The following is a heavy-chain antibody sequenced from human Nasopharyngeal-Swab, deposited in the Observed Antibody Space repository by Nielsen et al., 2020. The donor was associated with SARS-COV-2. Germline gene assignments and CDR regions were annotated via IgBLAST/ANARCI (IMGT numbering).Heavy chain of an antibody. Sequence: GESLKISCAASVFTFSSYAMSWVRQAPGKGLEWVSGISCSGGSTYYADSVKGRFTISRDNSKNTLYLQMNSLRAEDTAVYYCAKGPLRTTVPDYFDYWGQGTLVTVSS. D-gene: IGHD4-17*01. CDR1: VFTFSSYA. CDR2: ISCSGGST. J-gene: IGHJ4*02. CDR3: AKGPLRTTVPDYFDY. V-gene: IGHV3-23*01.